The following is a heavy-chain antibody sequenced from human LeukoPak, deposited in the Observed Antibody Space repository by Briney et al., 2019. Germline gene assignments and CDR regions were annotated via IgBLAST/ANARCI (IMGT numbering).Heavy chain of an antibody. CDR3: ARTGIVVELYYYGMDV. J-gene: IGHJ6*02. D-gene: IGHD2-2*01. V-gene: IGHV1-8*01. CDR1: VYTFTSYD. CDR2: MNPNSGNT. Sequence: SSVKVSCKASVYTFTSYDINWVRQATGQGREWMGWMNPNSGNTGYAQKFQGRVTMTRNTSISTAYMELSSLRSEDTAVYYCARTGIVVELYYYGMDVWGQGTTVTVSS.